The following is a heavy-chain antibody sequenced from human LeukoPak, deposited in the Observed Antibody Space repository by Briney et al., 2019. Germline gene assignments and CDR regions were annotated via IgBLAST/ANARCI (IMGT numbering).Heavy chain of an antibody. D-gene: IGHD6-6*01. CDR1: GYTFTSYG. CDR2: ISAYNGNT. Sequence: ASVKVSCKASGYTFTSYGISWVRQAPGQGLEWMGWISAYNGNTNYAQKLQGRVTMTTDTSTSTAYMELRSLRSDDTAVYYCAKDRRYSSSPDFDYWGQGTLVTVSS. J-gene: IGHJ4*02. CDR3: AKDRRYSSSPDFDY. V-gene: IGHV1-18*01.